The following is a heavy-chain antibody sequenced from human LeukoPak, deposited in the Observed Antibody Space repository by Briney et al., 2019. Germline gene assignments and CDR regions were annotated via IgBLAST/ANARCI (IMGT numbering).Heavy chain of an antibody. CDR2: INPSGGST. CDR3: ARGSGVVVPAAMSWFDP. CDR1: GYTFTSYY. Sequence: ASVKVSCKASGYTFTSYYMHWVRQAPGQGLEWMGIINPSGGSTSYAQKFQGRVTMTRDMSTSTVYMELSSLRSEDTAVYYCARGSGVVVPAAMSWFDPWAREPWSPSPQ. J-gene: IGHJ5*02. D-gene: IGHD2-2*01. V-gene: IGHV1-46*01.